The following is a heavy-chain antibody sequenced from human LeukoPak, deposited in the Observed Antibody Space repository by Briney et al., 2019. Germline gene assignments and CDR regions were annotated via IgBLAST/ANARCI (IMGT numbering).Heavy chain of an antibody. CDR3: ARARYGDYVDYYYYMDV. Sequence: ASVKVSCKASGGTFSSYAISWVRQAPGQGLEWMGGIIPIFGTANYAQKFQGRVTITADESTSTAYMELSSLRSEDTAVYYCARARYGDYVDYYYYMDVWGKGTTVTVSS. CDR1: GGTFSSYA. V-gene: IGHV1-69*13. J-gene: IGHJ6*03. CDR2: IIPIFGTA. D-gene: IGHD4-17*01.